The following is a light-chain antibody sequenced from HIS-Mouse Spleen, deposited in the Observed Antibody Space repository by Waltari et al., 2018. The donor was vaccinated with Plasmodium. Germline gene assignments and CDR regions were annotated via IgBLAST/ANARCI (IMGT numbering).Light chain of an antibody. CDR3: YSTDSSGNHRV. V-gene: IGLV3-10*01. Sequence: SYELTQPPSVSVSPGQTARITCSGDALPKKYAYWSQQKSGQAPVLAIYEDSKRPSGIPERFSGSSSGTMATLTISGAQVEDEADYYCYSTDSSGNHRVFGGGTKLTVL. CDR1: ALPKKY. CDR2: EDS. J-gene: IGLJ3*02.